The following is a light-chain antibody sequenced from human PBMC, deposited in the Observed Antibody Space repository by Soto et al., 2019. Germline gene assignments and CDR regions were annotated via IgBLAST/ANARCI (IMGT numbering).Light chain of an antibody. J-gene: IGKJ5*01. CDR2: DAF. Sequence: SVWTQSAGTLSLSPWERATLSCRASRSLDSGQLAWYQQKVGRAPRLLIHDAFMRATGIPDRFSGSGSGTDFTLTIARLEPEDFAVYYCQQYNNWPRTFGQGTRLEIK. CDR1: RSLDSGQ. V-gene: IGKV3-20*01. CDR3: QQYNNWPRT.